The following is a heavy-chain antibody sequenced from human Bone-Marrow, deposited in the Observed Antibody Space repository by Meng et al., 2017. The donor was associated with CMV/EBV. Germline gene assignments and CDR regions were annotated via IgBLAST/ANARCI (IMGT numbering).Heavy chain of an antibody. CDR3: ARGAYYYYGMDV. CDR2: IYYSGNTNYNPYSGNT. V-gene: IGHV4-59*12. CDR1: GGSISNYY. J-gene: IGHJ6*01. Sequence: SETLSLTCAVSGGSISNYYWSWLRQFPGKGLEWIGYIYYSGNTNYNPYSGNTKYNPSLKSRVTISVDTSKNEFTLKLSSVTAADTAVYYCARGAYYYYGMDVWGQGPTVTVFS.